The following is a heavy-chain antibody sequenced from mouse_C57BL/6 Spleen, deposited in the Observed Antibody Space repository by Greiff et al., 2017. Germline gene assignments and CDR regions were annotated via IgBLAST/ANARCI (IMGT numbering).Heavy chain of an antibody. CDR3: ARRGWLPPWYFDV. CDR2: ISNGGGST. D-gene: IGHD2-3*01. V-gene: IGHV5-12*01. J-gene: IGHJ1*03. Sequence: EVQRVESGGGLVQPGGSLKLSCAASGFTFSDYYMYWVRQTPEKRLEWVAYISNGGGSTYYPDTVKGRFTISRDNAKNTLYLQMSRLKSEDTAMYYCARRGWLPPWYFDVWGTGTTVTVSS. CDR1: GFTFSDYY.